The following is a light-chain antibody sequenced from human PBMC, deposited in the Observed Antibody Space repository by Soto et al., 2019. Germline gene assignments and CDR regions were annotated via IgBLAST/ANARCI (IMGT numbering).Light chain of an antibody. CDR1: QDIRTS. CDR2: GAS. CDR3: QHYNYLPPFT. J-gene: IGKJ3*01. Sequence: DIQMTQSPSSLSASVGARVSITCQASQDIRTSLSWFQHKPGRAPKLLIYGASYLETGVPSRFRGSGSGTDFTFTITSLQPEDISTYYCQHYNYLPPFTFGPGTIVDIK. V-gene: IGKV1-33*01.